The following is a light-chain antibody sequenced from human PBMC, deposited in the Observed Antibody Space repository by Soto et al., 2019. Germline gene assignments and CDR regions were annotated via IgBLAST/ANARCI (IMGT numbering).Light chain of an antibody. Sequence: DIELTQSPGTLSLSPGERATLSCGASETVSFSQIAWYQQKPGLAPRLLIYRGSNRATGIPDRFTGSGSGTDFTLTISRLEPEDFAVYYCQSCCGSPSIFGQGTKVEIK. V-gene: IGKV3D-20*01. CDR2: RGS. CDR1: ETVSFSQ. CDR3: QSCCGSPSI. J-gene: IGKJ2*01.